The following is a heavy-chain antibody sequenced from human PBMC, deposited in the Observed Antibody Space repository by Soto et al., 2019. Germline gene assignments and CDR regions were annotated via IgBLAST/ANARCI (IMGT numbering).Heavy chain of an antibody. J-gene: IGHJ3*02. CDR2: IYYSGST. Sequence: SENLSLNCPLIRRSIFSYYWSCILQPPGKGLEWIGYIYYSGSTNYNPSLKSRVTISVDTSKNQSSLKLSSVTAADTAVYYCARRVHREADGAFDIWGQGTMVT. V-gene: IGHV4-59*08. CDR1: RRSIFSYY. D-gene: IGHD1-26*01. CDR3: ARRVHREADGAFDI.